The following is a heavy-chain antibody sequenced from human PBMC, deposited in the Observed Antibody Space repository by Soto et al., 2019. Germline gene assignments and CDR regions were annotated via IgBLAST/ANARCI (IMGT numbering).Heavy chain of an antibody. CDR1: GFTFSNHA. CDR2: TWYDGRTQ. J-gene: IGHJ4*01. Sequence: QAQLVESGGGVVPPGTSLRLSCAASGFTFSNHAMHWVRQAPGKGLEWVAMTWYDGRTQYYADSVKGRFTVSRDNSKSTLYLQMNTLRVDDTAVYYCARDPLTYYDTLAYFDYWGHATLVTVSS. V-gene: IGHV3-33*01. CDR3: ARDPLTYYDTLAYFDY. D-gene: IGHD3-9*01.